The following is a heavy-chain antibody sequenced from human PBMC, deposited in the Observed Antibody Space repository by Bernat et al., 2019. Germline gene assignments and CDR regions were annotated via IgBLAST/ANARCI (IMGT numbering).Heavy chain of an antibody. CDR3: ATLISITIFGASFDS. D-gene: IGHD3-3*01. CDR1: GGSISSGGYY. Sequence: QVQLQESGPGLVKPSQTLSLTCTVSGGSISSGGYYWSWIRQHPGKGLEWIGYIYYSGSTYYNPTHQSRVTISVDTSKNPFTLKLSSLTAADTAVYYCATLISITIFGASFDSWGQGTLVTVSS. J-gene: IGHJ4*02. CDR2: IYYSGST. V-gene: IGHV4-31*03.